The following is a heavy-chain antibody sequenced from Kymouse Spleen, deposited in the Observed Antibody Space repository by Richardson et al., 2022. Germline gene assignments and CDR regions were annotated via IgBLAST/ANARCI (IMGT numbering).Heavy chain of an antibody. Sequence: QVQLQESGPGLVKPSETLSLTCTVSGGSISSYYWSWIRQPPGKGLEWIGYIYYSGSTNYNPSLKSRVTISVDTSKNQFSLKLSSVTAADTAVYYCARALNWNPNWFDPWGQGTLVTVSS. CDR3: ARALNWNPNWFDP. J-gene: IGHJ5*02. D-gene: IGHD1-1*01. V-gene: IGHV4-59*01. CDR2: IYYSGST. CDR1: GGSISSYY.